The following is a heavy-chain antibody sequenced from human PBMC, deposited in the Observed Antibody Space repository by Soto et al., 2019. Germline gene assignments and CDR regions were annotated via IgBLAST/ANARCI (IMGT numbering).Heavy chain of an antibody. Sequence: GASVKVSCKASGYTFTSYGISWVRQAPGQGLEWMGWISAYNGNTNYAQKLQGRVTMTTDTSTSTAYMELRSLRSDDTAVYYCARGGDYDILTGHARDAFDIWGQGTMVTVSS. CDR1: GYTFTSYG. V-gene: IGHV1-18*01. D-gene: IGHD3-9*01. CDR2: ISAYNGNT. J-gene: IGHJ3*02. CDR3: ARGGDYDILTGHARDAFDI.